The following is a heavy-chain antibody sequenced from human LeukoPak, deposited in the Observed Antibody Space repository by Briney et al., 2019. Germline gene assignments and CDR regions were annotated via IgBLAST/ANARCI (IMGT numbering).Heavy chain of an antibody. D-gene: IGHD6-19*01. CDR3: ARLGDTPQAQWLVDY. Sequence: SETLSLTCTVSGGSISSYYWSWIRQPAGKGLEWIGRIYTSGSTNYNPSLKSRVTMSVDTSKNQFSLKLSSVTAADTAVYYCARLGDTPQAQWLVDYWGQGTLVTVSS. CDR1: GGSISSYY. J-gene: IGHJ4*02. V-gene: IGHV4-4*07. CDR2: IYTSGST.